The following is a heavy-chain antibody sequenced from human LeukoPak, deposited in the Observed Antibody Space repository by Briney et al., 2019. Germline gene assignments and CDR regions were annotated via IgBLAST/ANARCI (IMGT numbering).Heavy chain of an antibody. CDR2: IYYSGST. Sequence: KSSQTLSLTCAVSGGSISSGGYSWSWIRQPPGKGLEWIGYIYYSGSTNYNPSLKSRVTISVDTSKNQFSLKLSSVTAADTAVYYCARTKSPVYYYGMDVWGQGTTVTVSS. CDR3: ARTKSPVYYYGMDV. CDR1: GGSISSGGYS. J-gene: IGHJ6*02. V-gene: IGHV4-30-4*07.